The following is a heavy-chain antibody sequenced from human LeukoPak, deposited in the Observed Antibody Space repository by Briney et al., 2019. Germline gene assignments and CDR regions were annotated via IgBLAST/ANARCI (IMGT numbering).Heavy chain of an antibody. D-gene: IGHD1-1*01. J-gene: IGHJ4*02. CDR3: ARDSGFGYFDF. CDR2: ISAYNGNT. Sequence: AASVKVSCTASGYTFTSYGISWVRQAPGQGLEWMGWISAYNGNTNYAQKLQGRVTMTSDTSTSTVYMDLISLRSEDTAVYYCARDSGFGYFDFWGQGTLVTVSS. CDR1: GYTFTSYG. V-gene: IGHV1-18*01.